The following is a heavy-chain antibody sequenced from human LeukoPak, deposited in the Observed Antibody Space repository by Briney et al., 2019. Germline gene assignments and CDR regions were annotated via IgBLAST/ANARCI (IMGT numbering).Heavy chain of an antibody. V-gene: IGHV1-69*05. J-gene: IGHJ5*02. CDR1: GGTFSSYA. Sequence: SVKVSCKASGGTFSSYAISWVRQAPGQGLEWMGGIIPIFGTANYAQKFQGRVTITTDESTSTAFMELSSLRSEDTAVYYCARDAQYYDFWSGYYTNXFXXWGQXXLVT. D-gene: IGHD3-3*01. CDR3: ARDAQYYDFWSGYYTNXFXX. CDR2: IIPIFGTA.